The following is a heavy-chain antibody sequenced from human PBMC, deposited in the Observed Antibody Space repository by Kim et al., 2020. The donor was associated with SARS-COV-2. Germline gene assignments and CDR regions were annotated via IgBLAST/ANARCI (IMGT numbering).Heavy chain of an antibody. J-gene: IGHJ1*01. Sequence: ASVKVSCKASGYTFTSYGISWVRQAPGQGLEWMGWIGAYNGNTNYAQKLQGRVTMTTDTSTSTAYMELRSLRSDDTAVYYCARDPGCDYQEPGEFQHWGQGTLVTVSS. CDR3: ARDPGCDYQEPGEFQH. V-gene: IGHV1-18*01. CDR1: GYTFTSYG. D-gene: IGHD3-16*01. CDR2: IGAYNGNT.